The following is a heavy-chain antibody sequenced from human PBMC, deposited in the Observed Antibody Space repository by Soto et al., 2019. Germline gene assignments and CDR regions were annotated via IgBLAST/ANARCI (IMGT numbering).Heavy chain of an antibody. V-gene: IGHV4-34*01. D-gene: IGHD2-21*02. J-gene: IGHJ4*02. CDR2: INHSGST. Sequence: LSLTCAVYGGSFSGYYWSWIRQPPGKGLEWIGEINHSGSTNYNPSLKSRVTISVDTSKNQFSLKLSSVTAADTAVYYCARRGAKVVTHPSGFDYWGQGTLVTVSS. CDR1: GGSFSGYY. CDR3: ARRGAKVVTHPSGFDY.